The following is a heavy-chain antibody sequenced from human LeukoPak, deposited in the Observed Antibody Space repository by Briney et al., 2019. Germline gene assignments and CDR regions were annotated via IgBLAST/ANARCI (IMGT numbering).Heavy chain of an antibody. CDR3: AREVYGSGSLYFQH. J-gene: IGHJ1*01. CDR1: GFTFSSYS. V-gene: IGHV3-21*01. D-gene: IGHD3-10*01. Sequence: GGSLRLSCAASGFTFSSYSMKWARQAPGKGREWVTYISISSSYIYYAHSVKGRFTISRDNAKNSLYLQMNSLRAEDTAVYYWAREVYGSGSLYFQHWGQGTLVTVSS. CDR2: ISISSSYI.